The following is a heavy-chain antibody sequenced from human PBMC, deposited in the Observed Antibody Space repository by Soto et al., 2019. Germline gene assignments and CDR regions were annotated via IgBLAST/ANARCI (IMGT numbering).Heavy chain of an antibody. CDR2: IYPADSDT. J-gene: IGHJ5*02. D-gene: IGHD3-9*01. V-gene: IGHV5-51*01. Sequence: GESLKISCQASGYSFTTNWIGWVRQMPGKGLEWMGIIYPADSDTRYSPSFQGQVTISADKSIITAYLQWSSLKASDTAMYYCARFPTYDILTGSTRGWFDPWGQGTLVTVSS. CDR3: ARFPTYDILTGSTRGWFDP. CDR1: GYSFTTNW.